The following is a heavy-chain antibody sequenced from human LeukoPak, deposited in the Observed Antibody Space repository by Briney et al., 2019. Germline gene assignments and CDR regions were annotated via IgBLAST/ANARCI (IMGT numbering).Heavy chain of an antibody. J-gene: IGHJ4*02. CDR3: ARINVDTAMAN. V-gene: IGHV4-59*08. D-gene: IGHD5-18*01. CDR1: GGSISSYY. Sequence: LETLSLTCTVSGGSISSYYWSWIRQPPGKGLEWIGYIYYSGRTNYNPSLKSRVTISVDTSKNQFSLKLSSVTAADTAVYYCARINVDTAMANWGQGTLVTVSS. CDR2: IYYSGRT.